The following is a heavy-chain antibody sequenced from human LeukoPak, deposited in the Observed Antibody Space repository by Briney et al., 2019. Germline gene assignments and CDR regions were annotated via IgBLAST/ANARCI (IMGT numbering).Heavy chain of an antibody. CDR1: GFTFGDYA. CDR3: AQSLYLTLDY. J-gene: IGHJ4*02. Sequence: GGSLRLSCTASGFTFGDYAMSWVRQAPGKGLEWVGFIRSKAYGGTTEYAASVKGRFTISRDDSKSIAYLQMNSLRAEDTAVYYCAQSLYLTLDYWGQGILVTVSS. V-gene: IGHV3-49*04. D-gene: IGHD2-2*02. CDR2: IRSKAYGGTT.